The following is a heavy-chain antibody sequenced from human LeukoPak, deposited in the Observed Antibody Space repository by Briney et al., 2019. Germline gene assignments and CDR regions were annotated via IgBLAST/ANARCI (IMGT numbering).Heavy chain of an antibody. CDR1: GFIFSSYW. Sequence: PGESLRLSCAASGFIFSSYWMHWVRQAPGKGLVWVSRINNDGSSTSYADSVKGRFTISRDNAKNTLYLQMNSLRAEDTAVYYCARPTKEGSSWYWWFDPWGQGTLVTVSS. CDR2: INNDGSST. J-gene: IGHJ5*02. CDR3: ARPTKEGSSWYWWFDP. D-gene: IGHD6-13*01. V-gene: IGHV3-74*01.